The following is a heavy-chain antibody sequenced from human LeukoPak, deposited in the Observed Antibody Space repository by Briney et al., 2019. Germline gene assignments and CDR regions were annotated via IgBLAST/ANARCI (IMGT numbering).Heavy chain of an antibody. D-gene: IGHD6-13*01. CDR3: ATEGYSSTWYYFDY. Sequence: GGSLRLSCAVSGLTFNIAWVSWVRQAPGKGLEWVGRINAKTDGGTTDYAAPVKGRFTISRDDSKNTLYLQMNSLTTEDTAVYYCATEGYSSTWYYFDYWGQGTLVTVSS. CDR2: INAKTDGGTT. V-gene: IGHV3-15*01. J-gene: IGHJ4*02. CDR1: GLTFNIAW.